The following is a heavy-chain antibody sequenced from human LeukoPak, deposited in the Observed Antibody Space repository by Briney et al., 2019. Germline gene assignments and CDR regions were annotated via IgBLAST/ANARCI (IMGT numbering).Heavy chain of an antibody. Sequence: SETLSLTCDVSGVSISGTNYYWGWIRQPPGMGLEWIGSIHYRLPTFYNPLLKSRVTISVYTSKNQISLRLRSVTAADTAVYYCARHEEEDGYNAKTPDYWGQGTLVTVSS. V-gene: IGHV4-39*01. CDR1: GVSISGTNYY. CDR3: ARHEEEDGYNAKTPDY. D-gene: IGHD5-24*01. J-gene: IGHJ4*02. CDR2: IHYRLPT.